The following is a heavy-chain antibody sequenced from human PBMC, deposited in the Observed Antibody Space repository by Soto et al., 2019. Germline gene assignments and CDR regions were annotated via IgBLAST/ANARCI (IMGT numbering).Heavy chain of an antibody. Sequence: PSETLSLTCTVSGGSISGYYWSWIRQPPGKTLEWIGYIYHSGSTNYNPSLESRVTISVDTSRNQFSLTLMSVTAADTAVYYCARYQQYYQHWSQGTLVTVSS. CDR2: IYHSGST. CDR1: GGSISGYY. CDR3: ARYQQYYQH. J-gene: IGHJ1*01. V-gene: IGHV4-4*08.